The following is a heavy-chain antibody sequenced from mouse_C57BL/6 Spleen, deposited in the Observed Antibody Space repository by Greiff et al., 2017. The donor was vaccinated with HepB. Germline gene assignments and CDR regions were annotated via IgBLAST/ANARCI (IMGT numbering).Heavy chain of an antibody. CDR1: GYTFTSYW. CDR2: IDPSDSYT. J-gene: IGHJ1*03. D-gene: IGHD1-1*01. Sequence: QVHVKQPGAELVMPGASVKLSCKASGYTFTSYWMHWVKQRPGQGLEWIGEIDPSDSYTNYNQKFKGNSTLTVDKSSSTAYMQLSSLKTEDSAVYYCARGNYYGSSYGYFDVWGTGTTVTVSS. V-gene: IGHV1-69*01. CDR3: ARGNYYGSSYGYFDV.